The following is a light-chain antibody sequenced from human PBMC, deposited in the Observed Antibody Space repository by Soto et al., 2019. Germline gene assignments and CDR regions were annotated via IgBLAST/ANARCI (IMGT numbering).Light chain of an antibody. J-gene: IGKJ1*01. Sequence: EVVLTQSPGTLSLSPGERATLSCRASQSVSSNYVAWYQQKPGQTPRLLIYGASSRATGIPDRFSGSGSGTDFTLTISRLEPDDFAVYYCQQHGSSPWMFGQGTKVEIK. CDR1: QSVSSNY. CDR2: GAS. V-gene: IGKV3-20*01. CDR3: QQHGSSPWM.